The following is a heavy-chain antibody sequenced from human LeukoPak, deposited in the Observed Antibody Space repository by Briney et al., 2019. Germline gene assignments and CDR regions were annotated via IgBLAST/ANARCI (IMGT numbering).Heavy chain of an antibody. Sequence: GGSLRLSCAASGFTFSSYEMNWVRQAPGKGLEWVSYISSSGSTIYYVDSVKGRFTISRDNAKNSLYLQMNSLRAEDTAVYYCARESYDSSGYYIFFDYWGQGTLVTVSS. CDR1: GFTFSSYE. V-gene: IGHV3-48*03. J-gene: IGHJ4*02. CDR3: ARESYDSSGYYIFFDY. D-gene: IGHD3-22*01. CDR2: ISSSGSTI.